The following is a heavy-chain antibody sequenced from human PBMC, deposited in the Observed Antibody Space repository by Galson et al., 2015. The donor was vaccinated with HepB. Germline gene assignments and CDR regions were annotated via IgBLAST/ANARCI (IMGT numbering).Heavy chain of an antibody. CDR3: AAYVRQQLAIRYYYYMDV. CDR1: GGTFSSYA. Sequence: SVKVSCKASGGTFSSYAISWVRQAPGQGLEWMGGIIPIFGTANYAQKFQGRVTITADESTSTAYMELSSLRSEDTAVYYCAAYVRQQLAIRYYYYMDVWGKGTTVTVSS. J-gene: IGHJ6*03. D-gene: IGHD6-13*01. CDR2: IIPIFGTA. V-gene: IGHV1-69*13.